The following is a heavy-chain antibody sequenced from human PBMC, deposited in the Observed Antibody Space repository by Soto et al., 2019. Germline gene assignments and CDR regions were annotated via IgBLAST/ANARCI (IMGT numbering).Heavy chain of an antibody. CDR3: ARHVPSRKPGGPLDY. CDR1: GDSISSNY. CDR2: ISYRGAT. D-gene: IGHD2-15*01. J-gene: IGHJ4*02. V-gene: IGHV4-59*08. Sequence: SETLSLTCPVSGDSISSNYWNWIRQAPGKGLEWIGYISYRGATTYTPSLKSRVTISADTSKNQFSLKLSAVTAADTAVYYCARHVPSRKPGGPLDYWGQGILVTVSS.